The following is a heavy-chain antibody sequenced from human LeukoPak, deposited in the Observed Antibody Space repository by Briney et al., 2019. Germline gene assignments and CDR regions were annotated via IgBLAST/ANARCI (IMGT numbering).Heavy chain of an antibody. J-gene: IGHJ4*02. D-gene: IGHD4-17*01. V-gene: IGHV3-23*01. Sequence: GGSLRLSCEAPGFTFSRYVMSWVRQAPGKGLEWVSTIRGDGGVTYYADSVKGRVSISRDNSRNTLYLQMSSLRAEDTAVYYCARDSSYGDYVGYFDYWGQGTLVTVSS. CDR2: IRGDGGVT. CDR3: ARDSSYGDYVGYFDY. CDR1: GFTFSRYV.